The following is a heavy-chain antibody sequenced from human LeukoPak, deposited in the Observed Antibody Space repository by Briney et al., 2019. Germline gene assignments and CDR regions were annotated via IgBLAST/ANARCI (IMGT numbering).Heavy chain of an antibody. CDR1: GGSISSYY. J-gene: IGHJ4*02. D-gene: IGHD2-8*01. V-gene: IGHV4-4*07. Sequence: PSETLSLTCTVSGGSISSYYWSWIRQPAGKGLEWIGRIYTSGSTNYNPSLKSRVTMSVDTSKNQFSLKLSSVTAADTAVYYCARESYCTNGVCYNFDYWGQGTLVTVSS. CDR3: ARESYCTNGVCYNFDY. CDR2: IYTSGST.